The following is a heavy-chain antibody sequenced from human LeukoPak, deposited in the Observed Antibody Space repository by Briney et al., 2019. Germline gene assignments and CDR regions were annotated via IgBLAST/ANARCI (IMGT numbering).Heavy chain of an antibody. Sequence: GGSLRLSCAASGFTFSSYAMSWVRQAPGKGLEWVSAISGSGGSTYYADSVKGRFTISRDNSKNTLYLQMNSLRAEDTAVYYCAKDLTPGLRYYYYGMDVWGQGTTVTISS. J-gene: IGHJ6*02. D-gene: IGHD4/OR15-4a*01. CDR1: GFTFSSYA. V-gene: IGHV3-23*01. CDR2: ISGSGGST. CDR3: AKDLTPGLRYYYYGMDV.